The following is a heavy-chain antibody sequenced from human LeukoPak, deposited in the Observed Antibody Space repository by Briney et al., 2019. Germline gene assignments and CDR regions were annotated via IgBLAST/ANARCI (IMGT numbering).Heavy chain of an antibody. CDR1: GGSFSGYY. Sequence: PSETLSLACAVYGGSFSGYYWSWVRQPPGKGLEWIGEINHSGSTNYNPSLKSRVTISVDTSKNQFSLKLSSVTAAYTAVYYCARDLRRFSLYGPSFDYWGQGTLVTVSS. D-gene: IGHD3-10*01. J-gene: IGHJ4*02. CDR3: ARDLRRFSLYGPSFDY. CDR2: INHSGST. V-gene: IGHV4-34*01.